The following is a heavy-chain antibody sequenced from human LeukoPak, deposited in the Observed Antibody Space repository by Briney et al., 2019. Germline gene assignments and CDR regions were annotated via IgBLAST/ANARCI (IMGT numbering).Heavy chain of an antibody. J-gene: IGHJ4*02. CDR1: GGSISSYY. Sequence: PSETLSLTCTVSGGSISSYYWSWIRQPAGKGLEWIGRFFTTGSTNYNPSLKSRVTISVDKSKNQFSLKLSSVTAADTAVYYCARELYGDYVDYWGQGTLVTVSS. D-gene: IGHD4-17*01. CDR3: ARELYGDYVDY. V-gene: IGHV4-4*07. CDR2: FFTTGST.